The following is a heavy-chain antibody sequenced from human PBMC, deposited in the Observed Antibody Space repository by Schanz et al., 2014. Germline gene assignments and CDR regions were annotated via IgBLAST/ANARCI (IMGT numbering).Heavy chain of an antibody. CDR2: INPSGGST. V-gene: IGHV1-46*03. CDR1: GYSFTTYG. J-gene: IGHJ4*02. Sequence: QVQLVQSAPEVKKPGASVKVSCKASGYSFTTYGLNWVRQAPGQGLEWMGIINPSGGSTSYAQKFQGRVTMTRDTSTSTVYMELSSLRSEDTAVYYCARDGEAAADCDYWGQGTLVTVSS. D-gene: IGHD6-13*01. CDR3: ARDGEAAADCDY.